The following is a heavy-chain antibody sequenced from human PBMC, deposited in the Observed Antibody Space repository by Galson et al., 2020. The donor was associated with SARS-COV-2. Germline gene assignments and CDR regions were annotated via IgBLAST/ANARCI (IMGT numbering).Heavy chain of an antibody. J-gene: IGHJ4*02. D-gene: IGHD3-22*01. CDR2: ISSSGT. V-gene: IGHV3-23*01. CDR1: GFTFSSYA. Sequence: GGSLRLSCAASGFTFSSYAMSWVRQAPGKGLEWVSTISSSGTYYADSVRGRFTISRDNSENTLYLQMNSLRAEDTAVYYCANFYYDSSGYYSDFSWGADSSHNDYWGQGTLVTVAS. CDR3: ANFYYDSSGYYSDFSWGADSSHNDY.